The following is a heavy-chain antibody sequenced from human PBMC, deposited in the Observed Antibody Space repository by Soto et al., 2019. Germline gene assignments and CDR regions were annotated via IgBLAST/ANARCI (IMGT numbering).Heavy chain of an antibody. Sequence: QVQLVESGGGVVQPGRSLRLSCAASGFTFSSYGMHWVRQAPGKGLEWVAVIWYDGSNKYYADSVKGRFTISRDNSKNTLYLQMNSLRAEDTAVYYCARDSGYSGSYYDYWGQGTLVTVSS. CDR1: GFTFSSYG. CDR3: ARDSGYSGSYYDY. D-gene: IGHD1-26*01. J-gene: IGHJ4*02. CDR2: IWYDGSNK. V-gene: IGHV3-33*01.